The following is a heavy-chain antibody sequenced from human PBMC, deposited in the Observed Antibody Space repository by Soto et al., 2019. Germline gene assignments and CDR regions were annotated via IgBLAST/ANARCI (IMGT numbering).Heavy chain of an antibody. Sequence: ASVKVSWKGSGYTLTSYGISWGRQAPGQGLEWMGWISAYNGNTNYAQKLRGRVTMTTDTSTSTAYMELRSLRSDDTAVYYCARGLYGDFDYWGQGTLVTVSS. J-gene: IGHJ4*02. CDR2: ISAYNGNT. CDR3: ARGLYGDFDY. D-gene: IGHD4-17*01. V-gene: IGHV1-18*01. CDR1: GYTLTSYG.